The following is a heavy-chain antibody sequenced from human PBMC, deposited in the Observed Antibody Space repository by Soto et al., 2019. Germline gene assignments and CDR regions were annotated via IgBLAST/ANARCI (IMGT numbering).Heavy chain of an antibody. CDR3: ARSYSSGWYDY. CDR1: GYTFTSYY. V-gene: IGHV1-46*01. CDR2: INPSGGST. Sequence: PSVKVSCKASGYTFTSYYMHWVRQAPGQGLGWMGIINPSGGSTSYAQKFQGRVTMTRDTSTSTVYMELSSLRSEDTAVYYCARSYSSGWYDYWGQGTLVTVSS. J-gene: IGHJ4*02. D-gene: IGHD6-19*01.